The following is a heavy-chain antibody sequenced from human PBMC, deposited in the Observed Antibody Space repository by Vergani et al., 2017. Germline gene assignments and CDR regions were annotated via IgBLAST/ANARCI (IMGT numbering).Heavy chain of an antibody. D-gene: IGHD2-15*01. CDR1: GYTFTNYA. V-gene: IGHV7-4-1*02. CDR3: VRTRSGSCTGGSCYSGWFDP. J-gene: IGHJ5*02. Sequence: QVQLVQSGSEVKKPGASVKVFCRASGYTFTNYALNWVRQAPGQGLEWMGWINSNSGNRTYAQGFQGRFVFSLDSSVSTSYLQINSLQPEDTAVYYCVRTRSGSCTGGSCYSGWFDPWGQGTLVTVSS. CDR2: INSNSGNR.